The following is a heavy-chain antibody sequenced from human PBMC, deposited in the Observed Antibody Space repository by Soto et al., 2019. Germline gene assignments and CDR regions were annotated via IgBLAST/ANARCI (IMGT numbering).Heavy chain of an antibody. Sequence: ASVKVSCKASGGTFSSYTISWVRQAPGQGLEWMGRTIPILGIANYAQKFQGRVTITADKSTSTAYMELSSLRSEDTAVYYCARGVRGSSSRYYFDYWGQGTLVTVSS. V-gene: IGHV1-69*02. D-gene: IGHD6-6*01. CDR3: ARGVRGSSSRYYFDY. J-gene: IGHJ4*02. CDR2: TIPILGIA. CDR1: GGTFSSYT.